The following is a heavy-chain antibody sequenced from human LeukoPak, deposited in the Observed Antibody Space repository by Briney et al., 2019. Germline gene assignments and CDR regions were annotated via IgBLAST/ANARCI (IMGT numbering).Heavy chain of an antibody. D-gene: IGHD4-17*01. V-gene: IGHV1-2*02. CDR1: GYTFTGYY. Sequence: GASVKVSCKASGYTFTGYYMHWVRQAPGQGLEWMGWINPNSGGTNYAQKFQGRVTMTRDTSISTAYMELSRLRSDDTAVYYCAREPVTTVTTLFDYWGQGTLVTVSS. CDR2: INPNSGGT. CDR3: AREPVTTVTTLFDY. J-gene: IGHJ4*02.